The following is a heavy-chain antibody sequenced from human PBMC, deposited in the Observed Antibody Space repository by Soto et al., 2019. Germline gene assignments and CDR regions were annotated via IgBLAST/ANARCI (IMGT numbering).Heavy chain of an antibody. Sequence: GGSLRLSCAASGFTFSSYSMNWVRQAPGKGLEWVSYISSSSSTIYYADSVKGRFTISRDNAKNSLYLQMNSLRAEDTAVYYCARGTETTVTPGFFDYWGQGTLVTVSS. CDR3: ARGTETTVTPGFFDY. CDR2: ISSSSSTI. V-gene: IGHV3-48*01. D-gene: IGHD4-17*01. CDR1: GFTFSSYS. J-gene: IGHJ4*02.